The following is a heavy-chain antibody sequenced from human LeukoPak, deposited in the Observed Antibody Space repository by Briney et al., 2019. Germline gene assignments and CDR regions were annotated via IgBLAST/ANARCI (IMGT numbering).Heavy chain of an antibody. D-gene: IGHD3-3*01. V-gene: IGHV3-7*01. Sequence: GGSLRLSCPASGLTFISFGISWVGQAPGKGLKWLPNIKQDGSEKYYVDSVKGRFTISRDNAKNSLYLQMNSLRAEDTAVYYCARGNGGVVISYYYYMDVWGKGATVTVSS. CDR3: ARGNGGVVISYYYYMDV. CDR2: IKQDGSEK. CDR1: GLTFISFG. J-gene: IGHJ6*03.